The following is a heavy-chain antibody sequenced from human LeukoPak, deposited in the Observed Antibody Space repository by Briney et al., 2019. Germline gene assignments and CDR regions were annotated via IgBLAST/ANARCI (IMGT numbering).Heavy chain of an antibody. V-gene: IGHV4-34*01. CDR2: INHSGST. CDR3: ARGRKGRIAVVYYFDY. CDR1: GGSISRYY. D-gene: IGHD6-19*01. Sequence: SETLSLTCTVSGGSISRYYWSWIRQPPGKGLEWIGEINHSGSTNYNPSLKSRVTISVDTSKNQFSPKLSSVTAADTAVYYCARGRKGRIAVVYYFDYWGQGTLVTVSS. J-gene: IGHJ4*02.